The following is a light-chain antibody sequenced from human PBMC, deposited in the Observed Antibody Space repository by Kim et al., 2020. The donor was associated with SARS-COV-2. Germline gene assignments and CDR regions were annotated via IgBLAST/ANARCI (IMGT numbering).Light chain of an antibody. CDR2: AAY. CDR1: QPVPSSY. V-gene: IGKV3-20*01. Sequence: LYPGERATPSCRANQPVPSSYLAWSQQRPGQAHRLLIFAAYSRATGIPDRFTGSGSGTDFTLTISRLEPEDFAVYFCQQYGIAPLFGGGTKVDIK. J-gene: IGKJ4*01. CDR3: QQYGIAPL.